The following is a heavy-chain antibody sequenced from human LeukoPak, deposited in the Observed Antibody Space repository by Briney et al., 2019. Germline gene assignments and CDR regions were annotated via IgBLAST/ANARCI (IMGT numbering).Heavy chain of an antibody. CDR1: GDSVSSNDAA. CDR3: SKENTMVRGGINPLDY. J-gene: IGHJ4*02. CDR2: TYYRSKWSY. V-gene: IGHV6-1*01. Sequence: PSQTLSLTCAISGDSVSSNDAAWNWIRQSPSRGLEWLGRTYYRSKWSYDYAVSMKSRITINPDTSKNQFSLQLNSVTPEDTAVYFCSKENTMVRGGINPLDYWGQGTLVTVSS. D-gene: IGHD3-10*01.